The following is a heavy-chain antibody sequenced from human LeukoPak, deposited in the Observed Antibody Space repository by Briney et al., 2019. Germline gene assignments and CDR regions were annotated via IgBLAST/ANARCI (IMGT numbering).Heavy chain of an antibody. D-gene: IGHD6-6*01. CDR1: GFTFSSYA. CDR3: AAKSGIAARRDYYYGMDV. V-gene: IGHV3-23*01. CDR2: ISGSGGST. J-gene: IGHJ6*02. Sequence: PGGSLRLSCAASGFTFSSYAMSWVRQAPGKGLEWVSAISGSGGSTYYADSVKGRFTISRDNSKNTLYLQMNSLRAEDTAVYYCAAKSGIAARRDYYYGMDVWGQGTTVIVSS.